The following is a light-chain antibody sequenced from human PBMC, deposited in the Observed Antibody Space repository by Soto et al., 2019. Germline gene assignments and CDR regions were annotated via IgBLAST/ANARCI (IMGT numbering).Light chain of an antibody. CDR3: QHLNGYPVT. CDR2: AAS. J-gene: IGKJ5*01. Sequence: DIHLTQSPSFLSASCGDGVTITCTASQGLNGYLAWYQQKPGKAPNLLIYAASTLQSGVPSRFSGRGSGTEFTLTISSLQPEDFATYYCQHLNGYPVTFGQGTRLENK. CDR1: QGLNGY. V-gene: IGKV1-9*01.